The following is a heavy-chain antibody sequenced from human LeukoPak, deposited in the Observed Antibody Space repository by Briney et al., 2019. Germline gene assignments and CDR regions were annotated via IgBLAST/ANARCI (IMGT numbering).Heavy chain of an antibody. CDR3: ARVRGAAIGTHFDY. V-gene: IGHV4-38-2*02. J-gene: IGHJ4*02. CDR1: GYSISSGYI. CDR2: VHYSGGT. D-gene: IGHD1-7*01. Sequence: SETLSLTCIVSGYSISSGYIWGWIRQSPGKGLEWIANVHYSGGTYYNPSLQSRVTISVDTSKNQFSLNLGSVTAADTAVYYCARVRGAAIGTHFDYWGQGILVTVSS.